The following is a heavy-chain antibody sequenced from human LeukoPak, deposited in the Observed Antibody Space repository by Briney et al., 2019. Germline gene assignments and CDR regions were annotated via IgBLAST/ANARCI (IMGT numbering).Heavy chain of an antibody. D-gene: IGHD6-19*01. Sequence: SETPSLTCTVSGGSISRYYWRWIRQPPGKGLEWIGYIYYSGSTKYKPSLKSRATISVDTSKNQFSLKLSSVTAADTAVYYCARAEYSSGWYPFDYWGQGTLVTVSS. CDR3: ARAEYSSGWYPFDY. CDR2: IYYSGST. V-gene: IGHV4-59*01. CDR1: GGSISRYY. J-gene: IGHJ4*02.